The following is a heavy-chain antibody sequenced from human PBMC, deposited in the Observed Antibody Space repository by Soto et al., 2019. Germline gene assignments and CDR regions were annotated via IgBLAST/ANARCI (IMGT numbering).Heavy chain of an antibody. J-gene: IGHJ3*02. CDR3: ARDLAGSQPTDAFDI. D-gene: IGHD6-19*01. CDR2: IYYSGST. V-gene: IGHV4-59*01. CDR1: GGSISSYY. Sequence: SETLSLTCTVSGGSISSYYWSWIRQPPGKGLEWIGYIYYSGSTNYNPSLKSRVTISVDTSKNQFSLKLSSVTAADTAVYYCARDLAGSQPTDAFDIWGQGTMVTVSS.